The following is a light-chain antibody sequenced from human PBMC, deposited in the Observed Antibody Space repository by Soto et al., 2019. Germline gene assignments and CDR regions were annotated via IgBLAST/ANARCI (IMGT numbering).Light chain of an antibody. Sequence: QSVLTQPPSVSAAPGQKVTISCSGSSSNIGNKYVSWYKVLPGTAPKLLIYETNKRPSGIPDRFSGSKSGTSATLGITGLQTGDGADYYCGTWDNSLSAFVFGTGTKVTAL. CDR3: GTWDNSLSAFV. J-gene: IGLJ1*01. V-gene: IGLV1-51*02. CDR2: ETN. CDR1: SSNIGNKY.